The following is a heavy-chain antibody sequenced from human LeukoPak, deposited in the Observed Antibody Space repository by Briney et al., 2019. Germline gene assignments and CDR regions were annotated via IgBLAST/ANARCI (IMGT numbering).Heavy chain of an antibody. Sequence: SETLSLTCTVSGGSISSYYWSWIRQPAGKGLDYIGRIYSSGSTNYNPSLKSRVTMSVDTSKNQFSLKMSSVTAADTAVYYCARLSGSTCNWFDPWGQGTLVTISS. CDR3: ARLSGSTCNWFDP. V-gene: IGHV4-4*07. D-gene: IGHD1-26*01. J-gene: IGHJ5*02. CDR2: IYSSGST. CDR1: GGSISSYY.